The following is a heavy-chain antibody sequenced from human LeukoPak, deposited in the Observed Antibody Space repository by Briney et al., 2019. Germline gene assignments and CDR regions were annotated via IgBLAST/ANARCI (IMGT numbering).Heavy chain of an antibody. CDR1: GFTFSSYG. CDR2: ISSSSSYI. CDR3: ARDQGYYDSSGPGDAFDI. D-gene: IGHD3-22*01. V-gene: IGHV3-21*01. J-gene: IGHJ3*02. Sequence: GGSLRLSCAASGFTFSSYGMHWVRQAPGKGLEWVSSISSSSSYIYYADSVKGRFTISRDNAKNSLYLQMNSLRAEDTAVYYCARDQGYYDSSGPGDAFDIWGQGTMVTVSS.